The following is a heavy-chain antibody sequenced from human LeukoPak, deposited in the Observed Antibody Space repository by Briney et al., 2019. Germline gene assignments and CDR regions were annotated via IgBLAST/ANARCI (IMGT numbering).Heavy chain of an antibody. CDR3: AKRGDRAYFDY. CDR2: ISASGDKT. D-gene: IGHD3-10*01. CDR1: GFTFSSYG. V-gene: IGHV3-23*01. Sequence: GRSLRLSCAGSGFTFSSYGMNWVRQAPGKGLEWVSSISASGDKTHYADSVKGRFTMSRDNSKNTLYLQMSSLRVEDTARYYCAKRGDRAYFDYWGQGTLVTVSS. J-gene: IGHJ4*02.